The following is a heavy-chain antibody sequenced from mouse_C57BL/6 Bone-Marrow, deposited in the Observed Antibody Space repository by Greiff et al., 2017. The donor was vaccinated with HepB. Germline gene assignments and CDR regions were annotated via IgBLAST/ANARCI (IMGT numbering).Heavy chain of an antibody. D-gene: IGHD1-1*01. CDR1: GYTFTSYW. CDR2: IYPGSGST. Sequence: QVQLQQPGAELVKPGASVKMSCKASGYTFTSYWITWVKQRPGQGLEWIGDIYPGSGSTNYNEKFKSKATLTVDTSSSTAYMQLSSLTSEDSAVYYCTTLYYGSNYAMDYWGQGTSVTVSS. CDR3: TTLYYGSNYAMDY. V-gene: IGHV1-55*01. J-gene: IGHJ4*01.